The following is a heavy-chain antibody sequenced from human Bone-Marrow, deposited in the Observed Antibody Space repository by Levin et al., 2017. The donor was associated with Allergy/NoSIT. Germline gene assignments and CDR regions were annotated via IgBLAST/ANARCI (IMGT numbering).Heavy chain of an antibody. CDR1: GFSFSNYW. D-gene: IGHD3-10*01. CDR2: IKENGGEK. CDR3: ARGRGENV. V-gene: IGHV3-7*03. J-gene: IGHJ4*02. Sequence: GESLKISCAASGFSFSNYWMNWVRQAPGKGLEWVALIKENGGEKYYVDSVKGRFTISRDDAKNSLYLQMNSLRVEDTAVYFCARGRGENVWGQGVLVTVSS.